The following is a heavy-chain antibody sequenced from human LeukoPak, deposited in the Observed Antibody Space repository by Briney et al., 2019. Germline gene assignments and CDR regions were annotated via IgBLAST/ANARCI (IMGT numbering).Heavy chain of an antibody. CDR1: GFTFSSYA. Sequence: PGGSLRVSCAASGFTFSSYAMSWVRQAPGKGLEWVSAISGSGGSTYYADSVKGRFTISRDNSKNTLYLQMNSLRAEDTAVYYCAKVTLYGGNSPADYWGQGTLVTVSS. CDR2: ISGSGGST. V-gene: IGHV3-23*01. J-gene: IGHJ4*02. CDR3: AKVTLYGGNSPADY. D-gene: IGHD4-23*01.